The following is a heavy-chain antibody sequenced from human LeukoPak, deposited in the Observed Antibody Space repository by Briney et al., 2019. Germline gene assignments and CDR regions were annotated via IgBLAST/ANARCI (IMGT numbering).Heavy chain of an antibody. V-gene: IGHV4-4*07. Sequence: PSETLCLTCTVSDASVTTYSWSWLRQPAGKGLEWIGRVYSSGATKYNPSLKSRVTISADTSKNQFSLKLPSVTAADTAVYYCARDHYGSGSYKAYFDYWGHGIQVTVSS. J-gene: IGHJ4*01. CDR3: ARDHYGSGSYKAYFDY. CDR2: VYSSGAT. D-gene: IGHD3-10*01. CDR1: DASVTTYS.